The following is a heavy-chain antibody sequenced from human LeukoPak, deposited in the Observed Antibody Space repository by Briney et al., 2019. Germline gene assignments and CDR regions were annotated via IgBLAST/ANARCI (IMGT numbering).Heavy chain of an antibody. Sequence: SVKVSCKASGGTFSSYAISWVRQAPGQGLEWMGGIIPIFGTANYAQKFQGRVTITADKSTSTAYMELNSLRAEDTAVYYCARDPTGYSSGWYKNWFDPWGQGTLVTVSS. V-gene: IGHV1-69*06. CDR3: ARDPTGYSSGWYKNWFDP. D-gene: IGHD6-19*01. CDR2: IIPIFGTA. CDR1: GGTFSSYA. J-gene: IGHJ5*02.